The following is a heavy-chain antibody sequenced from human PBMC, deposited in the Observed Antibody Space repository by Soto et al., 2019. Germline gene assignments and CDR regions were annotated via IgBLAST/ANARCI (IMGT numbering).Heavy chain of an antibody. CDR3: ACVITIWALDI. J-gene: IGHJ3*02. V-gene: IGHV3-7*01. CDR2: IKQDESEI. D-gene: IGHD3-3*01. CDR1: GFPFSSKR. Sequence: GGALRLTCAASGFPFSSKRMSWVRQAPGKGLEWVAKIKQDESEIYYVDSVKGRFTISRDNAKNSLYLQMNSLRVEDTAVYYCACVITIWALDIWGQGTMVTGSS.